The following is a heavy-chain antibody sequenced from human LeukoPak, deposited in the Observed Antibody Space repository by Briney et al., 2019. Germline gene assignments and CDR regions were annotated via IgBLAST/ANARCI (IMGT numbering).Heavy chain of an antibody. Sequence: PGGSLRLSCAASGFSFSSYEMNWVRQAPGRGLEWVSYTSSSGTTIYYADSVKGRFTISRDNAKNSLSLQMNSLRAEETAVYYCARDPNSYDSSGSTGVFDIWGQGTMVTVSS. V-gene: IGHV3-48*03. CDR1: GFSFSSYE. J-gene: IGHJ3*02. D-gene: IGHD3-22*01. CDR3: ARDPNSYDSSGSTGVFDI. CDR2: TSSSGTTI.